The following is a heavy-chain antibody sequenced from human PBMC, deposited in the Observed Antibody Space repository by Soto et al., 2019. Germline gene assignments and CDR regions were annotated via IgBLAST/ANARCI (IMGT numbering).Heavy chain of an antibody. Sequence: VGSLRLSCAASGLTLSDHYLDWVRQAPGKGLEWVGRTRNKANSYITEYAASVKDRFSISRDDSKNAVYLQMNSLNSDDTAVYYCAREGRSSYYGMDVWRQGTTVTVSS. D-gene: IGHD3-10*01. V-gene: IGHV3-72*01. J-gene: IGHJ6*02. CDR2: TRNKANSYIT. CDR1: GLTLSDHY. CDR3: AREGRSSYYGMDV.